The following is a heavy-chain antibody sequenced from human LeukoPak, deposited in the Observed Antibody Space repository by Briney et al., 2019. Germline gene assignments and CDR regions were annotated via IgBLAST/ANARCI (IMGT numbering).Heavy chain of an antibody. CDR3: ARDGIAAAGTLYYYGMDV. CDR1: GGTFSSYA. Sequence: GASVKVSCKASGGTFSSYAISWVRQAPGQGLEWMGGIIPIFGTANYAQKFQGRVTITADESTSTAYMELSSLRFEDTAVYYCARDGIAAAGTLYYYGMDVWGQGTTVTVSS. CDR2: IIPIFGTA. J-gene: IGHJ6*02. V-gene: IGHV1-69*01. D-gene: IGHD6-13*01.